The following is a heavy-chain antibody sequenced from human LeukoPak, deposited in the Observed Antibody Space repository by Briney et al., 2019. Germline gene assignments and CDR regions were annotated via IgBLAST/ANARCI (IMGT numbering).Heavy chain of an antibody. CDR1: GFTVSSNY. V-gene: IGHV3-21*06. Sequence: GGSLRLSCAASGFTVSSNYMNWVRQAPGKGLEWVSSISSSSSYIHYADSVKGRFTISRDNAKNSLYLQMNSLRAEDTAVYYCAREDRYFDLNYYYYMDVWGKGTTVTVSS. CDR3: AREDRYFDLNYYYYMDV. D-gene: IGHD3-9*01. J-gene: IGHJ6*03. CDR2: ISSSSSYI.